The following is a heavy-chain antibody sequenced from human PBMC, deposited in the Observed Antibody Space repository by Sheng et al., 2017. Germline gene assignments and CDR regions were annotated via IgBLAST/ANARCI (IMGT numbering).Heavy chain of an antibody. CDR1: GFTFGDYA. J-gene: IGHJ4*02. CDR2: IRSKAYGGTT. D-gene: IGHD2-2*01. V-gene: IGHV3-49*04. Sequence: EVQLVESGGGLVQPGRSLRLSCTASGFTFGDYAMSWVRQAPGKGLEWVGFIRSKAYGGTTEYAASVKGRFTISRDDSKSIAYLQMNSLKTEDTAVYYCTRDVRPAASYYFDYWGQGNPGSPSPQ. CDR3: TRDVRPAASYYFDY.